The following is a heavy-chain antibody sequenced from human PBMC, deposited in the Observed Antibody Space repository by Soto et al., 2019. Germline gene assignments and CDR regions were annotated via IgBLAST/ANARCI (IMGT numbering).Heavy chain of an antibody. Sequence: GASVKVSCKASGYTFTGYAMHWVRQAPGQRLEWIGWINAGNGNTKYSQKFQGRVTITRDTSISTAYMELSSLRSEDTAVYYCARFVFYGSGSYYRDYYYYYGMDVWGQGTTVTVSS. V-gene: IGHV1-3*01. J-gene: IGHJ6*02. CDR2: INAGNGNT. CDR3: ARFVFYGSGSYYRDYYYYYGMDV. D-gene: IGHD3-10*01. CDR1: GYTFTGYA.